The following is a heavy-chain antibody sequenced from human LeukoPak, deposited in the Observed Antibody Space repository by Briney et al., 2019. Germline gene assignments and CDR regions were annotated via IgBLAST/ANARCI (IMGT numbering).Heavy chain of an antibody. J-gene: IGHJ5*02. CDR3: AKEPYGSGSYDWFDP. Sequence: GGSLRLSCAASGFTLSSCAMSWVRQAPGKGLEWVSAISGSGGSTYYADSVKGRFTISRDNSKNTLYVQMNSLRAEDTAVYYCAKEPYGSGSYDWFDPWGQGTLVTVSS. D-gene: IGHD3-10*01. V-gene: IGHV3-23*01. CDR2: ISGSGGST. CDR1: GFTLSSCA.